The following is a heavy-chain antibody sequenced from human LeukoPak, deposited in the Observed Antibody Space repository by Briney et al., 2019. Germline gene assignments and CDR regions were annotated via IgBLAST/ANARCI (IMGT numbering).Heavy chain of an antibody. J-gene: IGHJ3*02. CDR2: IIPIFGTA. CDR3: ARGGREWELPDAFDI. V-gene: IGHV1-69*13. CDR1: GGTFSSYA. Sequence: ASVKVSCKASGGTFSSYATSWVRQAPGQGLEWMGGIIPIFGTADYAQKFQGRVTITADESTSTAYMELSSLRSEDTAVYYCARGGREWELPDAFDIWGQGTMVTVSS. D-gene: IGHD1-26*01.